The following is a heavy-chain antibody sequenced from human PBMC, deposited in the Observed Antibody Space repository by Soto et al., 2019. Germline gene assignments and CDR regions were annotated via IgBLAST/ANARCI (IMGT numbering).Heavy chain of an antibody. V-gene: IGHV1-69*06. CDR3: ARGKEWEQPSNHYYFEY. CDR1: GRTFLISA. J-gene: IGHJ4*02. Sequence: QVQLVQSGAEVKTPGSSVRVSCKTAGRTFLISAIAWVRQAPGQGLEWMGGIIPILGTIHIAQNFQGRVTFTGDRFTNTAYMVLSWLRSEDTATYFCARGKEWEQPSNHYYFEYWGQGSQVIVSS. CDR2: IIPILGTI. D-gene: IGHD1-26*01.